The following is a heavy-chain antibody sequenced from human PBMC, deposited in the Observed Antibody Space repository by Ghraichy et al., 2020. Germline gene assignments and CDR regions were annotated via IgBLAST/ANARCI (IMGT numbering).Heavy chain of an antibody. J-gene: IGHJ5*02. Sequence: ASVKVSCKASGYTFTGYYMHWVRQAPGQGLEWMGWINPNSGGTNYAQKFQGRVTMTRDTSISTAYMELSRLRSDDTAVYYCAGCASIAARWFDPWGQGTLVTVSS. CDR3: AGCASIAARWFDP. D-gene: IGHD6-6*01. CDR1: GYTFTGYY. V-gene: IGHV1-2*02. CDR2: INPNSGGT.